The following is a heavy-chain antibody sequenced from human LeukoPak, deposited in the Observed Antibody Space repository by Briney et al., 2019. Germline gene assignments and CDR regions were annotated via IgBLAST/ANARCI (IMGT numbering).Heavy chain of an antibody. J-gene: IGHJ6*02. CDR3: ARYDSSGPIGYYYGMDV. D-gene: IGHD3-22*01. CDR2: ITVYNGNT. V-gene: IGHV1-18*01. Sequence: ASVKVSCKTSGYTFTSHGISWVRQAPGQGPEWMGWITVYNGNTIYPQKLQGRVTVTTDTSTSTAYMELSSLRSEDTAVYYCARYDSSGPIGYYYGMDVWGQGTTVTVS. CDR1: GYTFTSHG.